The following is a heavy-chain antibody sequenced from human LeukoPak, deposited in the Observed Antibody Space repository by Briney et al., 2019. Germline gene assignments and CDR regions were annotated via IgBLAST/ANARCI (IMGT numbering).Heavy chain of an antibody. CDR2: ISSSAHAI. V-gene: IGHV3-48*02. CDR1: GFTFSSYA. D-gene: IGHD3-22*01. J-gene: IGHJ4*02. Sequence: PGGSLRLSCAASGFTFSSYAMSWVRQAPGKGLEWLSYISSSAHAIYYADSARGRFTISRDNANNSLFLQMHSLRDEDTAVYYCARGYYSLGYFDNWGQGTLVTVSS. CDR3: ARGYYSLGYFDN.